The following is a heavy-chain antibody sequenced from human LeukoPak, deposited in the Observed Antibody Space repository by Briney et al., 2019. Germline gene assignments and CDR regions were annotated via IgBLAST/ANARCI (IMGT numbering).Heavy chain of an antibody. CDR3: AKDNSSSWYVVYYYYGMDV. CDR1: GFTFSNYA. D-gene: IGHD6-13*01. Sequence: GGSLRLSCTASGFTFSNYAMMWVRQHPGKGPAWVSTIYSDGSTYYADSVKGRFTISRDNAKNSLYLQMNSLRAEDTALYYCAKDNSSSWYVVYYYYGMDVWGQGTTVTVSS. V-gene: IGHV3-20*04. CDR2: IYSDGST. J-gene: IGHJ6*02.